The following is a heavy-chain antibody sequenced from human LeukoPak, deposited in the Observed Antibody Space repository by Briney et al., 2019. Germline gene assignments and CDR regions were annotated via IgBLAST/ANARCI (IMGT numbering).Heavy chain of an antibody. CDR1: GFTFSSYG. V-gene: IGHV3-21*01. CDR2: ISSSSSYI. J-gene: IGHJ4*02. Sequence: GGSLRLSCAASGFTFSSYGMSWVRQAPGKGLEWVSSISSSSSYIYYADSVKGRFTISRDNAKNSLYLQMNSLRAEDTAVYYCARVGGRSGNLFDYWGQGTLVTVSS. CDR3: ARVGGRSGNLFDY. D-gene: IGHD1-26*01.